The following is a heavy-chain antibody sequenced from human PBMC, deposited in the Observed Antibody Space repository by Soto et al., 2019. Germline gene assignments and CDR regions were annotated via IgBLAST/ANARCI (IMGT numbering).Heavy chain of an antibody. J-gene: IGHJ3*02. D-gene: IGHD3-16*01. CDR1: GFTFSSYW. CDR3: ARESRDDYVWDNAFDI. Sequence: EVQLVESGGGLVQPGGSLRLSCAASGFTFSSYWMHWGRQAPGKGLVWVSRINSDGSSTSYADSVKGRFTISRDNARNTLYLQMNSLRAEDTAVYYCARESRDDYVWDNAFDILGQGTMVTVSS. CDR2: INSDGSST. V-gene: IGHV3-74*01.